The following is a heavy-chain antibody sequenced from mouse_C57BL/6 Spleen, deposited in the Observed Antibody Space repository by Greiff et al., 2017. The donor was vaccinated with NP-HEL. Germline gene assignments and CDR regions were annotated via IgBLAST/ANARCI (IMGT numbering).Heavy chain of an antibody. D-gene: IGHD1-1*01. CDR2: IYPRDGST. V-gene: IGHV1-78*01. J-gene: IGHJ4*01. CDR3: ARSDYGSAYAMDY. CDR1: GYTFTDHP. Sequence: VQLQQSDAELVKPGASVKISCKVSGYTFTDHPIHWMKQRPEQGLEWIGYIYPRDGSTKYNEKFKGKATLTADKSSSTAYMQLNSLTSEDSAVYVCARSDYGSAYAMDYWGQGTSVTVSS.